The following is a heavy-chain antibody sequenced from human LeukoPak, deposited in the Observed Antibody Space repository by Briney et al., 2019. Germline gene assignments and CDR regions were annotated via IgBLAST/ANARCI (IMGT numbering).Heavy chain of an antibody. J-gene: IGHJ4*02. CDR1: GFCFSNYC. CDR2: TNQDGSQK. Sequence: GGSLRLSCAASGFCFSNYCMTWARQAPGKGLEWVANTNQDGSQKNYLDSVRGRFTISRDNAKSSLYLQMNSLRVDDTAVYFCLGSASYTHWGQGTLVTVSS. CDR3: LGSASYTH. D-gene: IGHD3-10*01. V-gene: IGHV3-7*01.